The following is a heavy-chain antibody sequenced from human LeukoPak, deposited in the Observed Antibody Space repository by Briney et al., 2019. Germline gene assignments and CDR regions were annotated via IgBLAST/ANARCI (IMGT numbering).Heavy chain of an antibody. J-gene: IGHJ4*02. CDR1: GYTFTGYY. Sequence: ASVKVFCKASGYTFTGYYMHWVRQAPGQGLEWMGRINPNSGGTNYAQKFQGRVTMTRDTSTSTAYMELSRLRSDDTAVYYCARLTAMATFDYWGQGTLVTVSS. V-gene: IGHV1-2*06. CDR3: ARLTAMATFDY. CDR2: INPNSGGT. D-gene: IGHD5-18*01.